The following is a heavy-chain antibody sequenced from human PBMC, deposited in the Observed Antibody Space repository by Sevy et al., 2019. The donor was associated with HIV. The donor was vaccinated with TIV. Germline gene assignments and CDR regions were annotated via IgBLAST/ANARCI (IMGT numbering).Heavy chain of an antibody. V-gene: IGHV3-23*01. CDR1: GFTFSSYD. D-gene: IGHD6-13*01. CDR2: ISPTGGTT. CDR3: AKDLEQQLGPDY. J-gene: IGHJ4*02. Sequence: GGSLILSCAASGFTFSSYDMSWVRQAPGKGLEWVSGISPTGGTTHYAESVKGRFIISRDNSKKTLFLQMNSLRAEDTALYYCAKDLEQQLGPDYWGQGTQVTVSS.